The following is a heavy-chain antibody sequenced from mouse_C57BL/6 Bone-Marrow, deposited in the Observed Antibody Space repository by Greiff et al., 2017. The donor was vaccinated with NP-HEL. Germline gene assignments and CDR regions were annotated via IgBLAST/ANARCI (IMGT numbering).Heavy chain of an antibody. Sequence: QVQLQQPGAELVRPGSSVKLSCKASGYTFTSYWMHWVKQRPIQGLEWIGNIDPSDSETHYNQKFKDKATLTVDKSSSTAYMQLSSLTSEDSAVYYCARKGDDGYYGYLDYWGQGTTLTVSS. CDR3: ARKGDDGYYGYLDY. CDR1: GYTFTSYW. CDR2: IDPSDSET. D-gene: IGHD2-3*01. V-gene: IGHV1-52*01. J-gene: IGHJ2*01.